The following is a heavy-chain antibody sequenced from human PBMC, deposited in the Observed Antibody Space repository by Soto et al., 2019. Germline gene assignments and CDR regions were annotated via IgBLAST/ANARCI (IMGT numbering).Heavy chain of an antibody. Sequence: SETLSLTCDVYGGSFSRYYWNWIRQPPGKGLEWLGEINHSGSTNYNPSLESRVTISLDTSKTQFSLKLTSVTAADTAVYYCARGEGRLVGTWFDHWGQGTLVTVSS. CDR2: INHSGST. CDR3: ARGEGRLVGTWFDH. D-gene: IGHD5-12*01. J-gene: IGHJ5*02. V-gene: IGHV4-34*01. CDR1: GGSFSRYY.